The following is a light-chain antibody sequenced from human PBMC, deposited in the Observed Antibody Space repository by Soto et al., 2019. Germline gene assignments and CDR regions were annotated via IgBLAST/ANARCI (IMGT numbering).Light chain of an antibody. CDR2: EVS. CDR3: SSYTISSTYV. Sequence: QSVLTQPASVSGSHGQSITISCTGTSSDVGGYSYVSWYQQHPGKAPKLIIYEVSDRPSGVSNRFSGSKSGNTASPTISGLQAEDEAAYYCSSYTISSTYVFGTGTKVTVL. CDR1: SSDVGGYSY. V-gene: IGLV2-14*01. J-gene: IGLJ1*01.